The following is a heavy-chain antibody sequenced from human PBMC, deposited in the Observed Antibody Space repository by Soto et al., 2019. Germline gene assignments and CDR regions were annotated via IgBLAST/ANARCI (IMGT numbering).Heavy chain of an antibody. Sequence: QVQLQESGPGLVKPSETLSLTCTVSGGSISNHYWSWIRQPPGKGLEWIGYIYYNGNTNYNPSLKSRVTMSVDTSQNRIPLKLSSVTAADTAVYYCTRADWYSEYWGQGTLVTVSS. V-gene: IGHV4-59*11. CDR2: IYYNGNT. CDR1: GGSISNHY. D-gene: IGHD2-21*02. J-gene: IGHJ4*02. CDR3: TRADWYSEY.